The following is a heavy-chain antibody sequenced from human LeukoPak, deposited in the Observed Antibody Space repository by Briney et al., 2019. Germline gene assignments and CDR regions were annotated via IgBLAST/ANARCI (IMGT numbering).Heavy chain of an antibody. CDR2: IHYSGST. D-gene: IGHD3-9*01. J-gene: IGHJ6*02. CDR3: ARAFDFVTGLTHYYGMDA. V-gene: IGHV4-30-4*01. CDR1: GGSISSGDYY. Sequence: PSETLSLTCTVSGGSISSGDYYWSWFRQPPGKGLEWMGYIHYSGSTYYSPSLKSRVTISRDTSKNQFSLKLSSVTAADTAVYYCARAFDFVTGLTHYYGMDAWGQGTTVTVSS.